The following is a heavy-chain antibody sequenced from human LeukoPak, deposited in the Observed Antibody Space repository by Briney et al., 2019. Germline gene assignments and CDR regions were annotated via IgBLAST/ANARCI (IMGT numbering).Heavy chain of an antibody. Sequence: GGSLRLSCAASGFSFSSYSMSWVRQAPGKGLEWVSTISGSSDGPYYADSVKGRFTISRDNSKNTVYLQINSLRAEDTAVYYCAKDPLGYGGHYFDYWGQGTLVTVSS. J-gene: IGHJ4*02. V-gene: IGHV3-23*01. D-gene: IGHD4-23*01. CDR3: AKDPLGYGGHYFDY. CDR2: ISGSSDGP. CDR1: GFSFSSYS.